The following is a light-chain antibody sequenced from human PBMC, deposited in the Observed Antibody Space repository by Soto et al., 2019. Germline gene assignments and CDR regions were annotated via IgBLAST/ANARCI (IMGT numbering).Light chain of an antibody. CDR3: AAWDDSLRRV. CDR1: SSNIGSNY. V-gene: IGLV1-47*01. Sequence: QPVLTQPPSASGTPGQRVTISCSGSSSNIGSNYVYWYQQLPGTAPKLLIYRNNQRPSGVPDRFSGSKSGTSASLAISGLRSEDEADYYCAAWDDSLRRVFGGGTKVTVL. J-gene: IGLJ2*01. CDR2: RNN.